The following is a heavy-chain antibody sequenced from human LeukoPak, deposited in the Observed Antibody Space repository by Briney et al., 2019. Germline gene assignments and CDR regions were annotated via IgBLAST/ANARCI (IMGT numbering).Heavy chain of an antibody. CDR2: MSPNNGNT. V-gene: IGHV1-8*01. CDR1: GYTFTNYD. Sequence: ASVKVSCKTSGYTFTNYDINWVRQATGQGLEWLGWMSPNNGNTGYAQKFQGRVTMTRNTSISTAYMELSSLRSEDTAVYYCARGSRGVSDPFDYWGQGTLVTVSS. J-gene: IGHJ4*02. D-gene: IGHD3-10*01. CDR3: ARGSRGVSDPFDY.